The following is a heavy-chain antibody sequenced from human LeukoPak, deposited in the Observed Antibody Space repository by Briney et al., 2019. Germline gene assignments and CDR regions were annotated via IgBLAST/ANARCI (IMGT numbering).Heavy chain of an antibody. Sequence: GGSLRLSCTASGYTFGDYGLSWLRQAPGKGLEWVSSISSSSSYIYYADSVKGRFTISRDNAKNSLYLQMNSLRAEDTAVYYCARSDYDILTGYLFDYWGQGTLVTVSS. J-gene: IGHJ4*02. D-gene: IGHD3-9*01. CDR2: ISSSSSYI. CDR1: GYTFGDYG. CDR3: ARSDYDILTGYLFDY. V-gene: IGHV3-21*01.